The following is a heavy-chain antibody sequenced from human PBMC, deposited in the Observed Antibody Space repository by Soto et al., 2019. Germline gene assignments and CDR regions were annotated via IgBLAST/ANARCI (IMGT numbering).Heavy chain of an antibody. CDR2: INANNGGT. D-gene: IGHD3-16*02. J-gene: IGHJ5*02. CDR3: AREIMITFGGVIVHNWFDP. V-gene: IGHV1-2*02. CDR1: GYTFTSYA. Sequence: ASVKVSCKASGYTFTSYAMHWVRQAPGQRLEWMGWINANNGGTNYAQKFQGRVTMTRDTTISTAYMELSRLRSDDTAVYYCAREIMITFGGVIVHNWFDPWGQGTLVTVSS.